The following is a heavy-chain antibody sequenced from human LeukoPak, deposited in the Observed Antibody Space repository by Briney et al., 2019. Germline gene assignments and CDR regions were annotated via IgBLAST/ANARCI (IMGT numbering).Heavy chain of an antibody. Sequence: GGSLRLSCAASGFTFGDYAIHWVRQAPGRGLEWVGRIKRKGDDGTIDYAAPVKGRLSISRDDSKNTLYLQMNSLKSEDTAVYYCTAGTGRSDFDYWGQGTLVTVSS. V-gene: IGHV3-15*01. CDR2: IKRKGDDGTI. CDR3: TAGTGRSDFDY. D-gene: IGHD3/OR15-3a*01. J-gene: IGHJ4*02. CDR1: GFTFGDYA.